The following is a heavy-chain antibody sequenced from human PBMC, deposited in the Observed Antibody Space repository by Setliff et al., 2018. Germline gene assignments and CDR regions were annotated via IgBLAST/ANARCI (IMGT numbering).Heavy chain of an antibody. V-gene: IGHV3-23*01. Sequence: ETLSLTCAVYGDSFSDYYWSWIRQPPGKGLEWVSAISGGGGNTFYADSVKGRFTISRDNSNNTLHLHMNSLRAEDTAVYYCAKQVVVYVYDGIFGYFDFWGQGTLVTVSS. D-gene: IGHD2-8*02. CDR2: ISGGGGNT. CDR1: GDSFSDYY. J-gene: IGHJ4*02. CDR3: AKQVVVYVYDGIFGYFDF.